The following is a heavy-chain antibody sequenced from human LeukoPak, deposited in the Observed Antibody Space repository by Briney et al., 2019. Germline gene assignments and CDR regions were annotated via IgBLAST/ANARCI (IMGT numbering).Heavy chain of an antibody. CDR2: VHLNGRT. Sequence: KASGTLSLTCGVSGGSISSTNWWTWVRQPPGGGLEWIGEVHLNGRTHYSPSLESRVTVSVDMSENHISLKLTSVTAADTAVYYCTREGGFYRPLDYSGPGTLVIVSS. J-gene: IGHJ4*02. V-gene: IGHV4-4*02. D-gene: IGHD2/OR15-2a*01. CDR1: GGSISSTNW. CDR3: TREGGFYRPLDY.